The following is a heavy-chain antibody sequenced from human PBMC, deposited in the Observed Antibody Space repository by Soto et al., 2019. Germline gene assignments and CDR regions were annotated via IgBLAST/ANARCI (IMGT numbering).Heavy chain of an antibody. J-gene: IGHJ4*02. D-gene: IGHD6-25*01. V-gene: IGHV3-23*01. Sequence: VQLLESGGGLIQPGGSLRLSCVASGFTFSSYAMNWVRQGPGTGLEWVAVIDSDDGKTYYANAVKGRFSISRDNWNITLILQMNSLRVEDTDTYYYVKAGYTSVLLWGQGTLVTV. CDR2: IDSDDGKT. CDR1: GFTFSSYA. CDR3: VKAGYTSVLL.